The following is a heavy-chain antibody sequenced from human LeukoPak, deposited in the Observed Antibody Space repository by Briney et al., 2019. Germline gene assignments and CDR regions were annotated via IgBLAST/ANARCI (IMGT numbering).Heavy chain of an antibody. Sequence: GSLRLSCAASGFTFSIYAMSWVRQAPGKGLQWVSSITSSGDGTYYADSVKGRFTISRDNSENMLYLQMNSLRVEDTAVYFCAKDRPNYYGSNGHYYRRDGDYWGQGTLVTVSS. CDR2: ITSSGDGT. V-gene: IGHV3-23*01. CDR3: AKDRPNYYGSNGHYYRRDGDY. J-gene: IGHJ4*02. CDR1: GFTFSIYA. D-gene: IGHD3-22*01.